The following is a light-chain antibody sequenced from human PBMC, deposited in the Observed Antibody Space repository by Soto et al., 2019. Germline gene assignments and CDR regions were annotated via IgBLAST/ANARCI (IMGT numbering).Light chain of an antibody. J-gene: IGKJ3*01. Sequence: DIQTTQSPTSLSASVGDRVTITCRASQGIRNFVAWYQQKPGKAPTLLIYAASTLQSGVPSRFSGSGSGTDFALTVNSLQPEDVAAYSCQKYSSVPVFGPGTKVEIK. V-gene: IGKV1-27*01. CDR1: QGIRNF. CDR2: AAS. CDR3: QKYSSVPV.